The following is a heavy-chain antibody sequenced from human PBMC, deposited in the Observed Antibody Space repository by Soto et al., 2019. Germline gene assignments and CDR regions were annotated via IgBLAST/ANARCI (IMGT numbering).Heavy chain of an antibody. V-gene: IGHV3-23*01. D-gene: IGHD2-21*01. CDR2: IGTSGTPT. Sequence: XGCLRLSGMASGFTLRNYAMAWVRQAPGEDLEWVSAIGTSGTPTLYADSVKSRFSISRDDSRNTVSLQMNSLGVEDTATYYCTRILWSSRRDALDIWGQGTTVTVSS. CDR1: GFTLRNYA. CDR3: TRILWSSRRDALDI. J-gene: IGHJ6*02.